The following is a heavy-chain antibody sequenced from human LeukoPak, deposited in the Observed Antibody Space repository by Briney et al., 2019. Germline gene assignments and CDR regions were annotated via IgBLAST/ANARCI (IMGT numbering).Heavy chain of an antibody. CDR1: GASISSSNW. CDR3: ARGVDYGGNSYFYYALDV. CDR2: IYHRGNT. Sequence: SETLSLTCAVSGASISSSNWWNWVRQPPGKGLEWIGEIYHRGNTNYNPSLKSRVTISVDKSKSQFSLNLNSVTAADTALYYCARGVDYGGNSYFYYALDVWGQGTTVTVSS. J-gene: IGHJ6*02. D-gene: IGHD4-23*01. V-gene: IGHV4-4*02.